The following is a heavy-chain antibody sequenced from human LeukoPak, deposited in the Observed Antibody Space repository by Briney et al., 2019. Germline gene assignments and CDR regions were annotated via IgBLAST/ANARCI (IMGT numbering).Heavy chain of an antibody. CDR3: ARDLSYSSSSSGSD. Sequence: ASVKVSCKASGYTFTGYYMHWVRQAPGQGLEWMGWINPNSGGTKTAQTFQGRVTMTRDTSISTAYMELRSLRSDDTAVYYCARDLSYSSSSSGSDWGQGTLVTVSS. J-gene: IGHJ4*02. CDR2: INPNSGGT. V-gene: IGHV1-2*02. CDR1: GYTFTGYY. D-gene: IGHD6-13*01.